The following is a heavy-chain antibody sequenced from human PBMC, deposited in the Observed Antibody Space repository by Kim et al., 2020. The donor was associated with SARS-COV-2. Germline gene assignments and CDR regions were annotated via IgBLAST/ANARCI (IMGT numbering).Heavy chain of an antibody. D-gene: IGHD6-13*01. J-gene: IGHJ4*02. CDR3: ARFGYSSRWCLHDDY. CDR1: GGSVSSGSYY. Sequence: SETLSLTCTVSGGSVSSGSYYWSWIRQPPGKGLEWIGYIYYSGSTNYNPSLKSRVTISVDTSKNQFSLKLGSVTAADTAVYYCARFGYSSRWCLHDDYWGQGTPVTVSS. CDR2: IYYSGST. V-gene: IGHV4-61*01.